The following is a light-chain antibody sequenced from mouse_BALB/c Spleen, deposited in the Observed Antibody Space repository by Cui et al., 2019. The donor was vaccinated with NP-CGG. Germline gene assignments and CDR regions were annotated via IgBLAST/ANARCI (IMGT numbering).Light chain of an antibody. CDR3: ALWYSNHWV. CDR2: GTN. Sequence: QSFVTQESALTTSPDETVTLTCRSSTGAVTTSNYANWVQEKPGHLFTGLIGGTNNRVPGVPARFSGSLIGDKAALTITGAQTEDEAIYFCALWYSNHWVFGGGTKLTVL. CDR1: TGAVTTSNY. V-gene: IGLV1*01. J-gene: IGLJ1*01.